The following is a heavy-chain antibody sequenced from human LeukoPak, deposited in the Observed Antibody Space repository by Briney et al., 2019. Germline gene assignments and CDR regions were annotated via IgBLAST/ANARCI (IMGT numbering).Heavy chain of an antibody. J-gene: IGHJ6*02. CDR3: ARLYGDYEGLHGMDV. Sequence: NSSETLSLTCAVYGGSFSGYYWGWIRQPPGKGLEWIGSIYYSGSTYYNPSLKSRVTISVDTSKNQFSLKLSSVTAADTAVYYCARLYGDYEGLHGMDVWGQGTTVTVSS. CDR1: GGSFSGYY. CDR2: IYYSGST. D-gene: IGHD4-17*01. V-gene: IGHV4-39*01.